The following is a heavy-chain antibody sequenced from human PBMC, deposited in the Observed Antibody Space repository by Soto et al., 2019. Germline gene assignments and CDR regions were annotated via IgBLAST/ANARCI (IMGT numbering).Heavy chain of an antibody. V-gene: IGHV3-30*18. Sequence: GGSLRLSCAASGFTFSSYGMHWVRQAPGKGLEWVAVISYDGSNKYYADSVKGRFTISRDNSKNTLYLQMNSLRAEDTAVYYCAKDLHDYSNYPADYYYYGMDVWGQGTTVTVSS. CDR1: GFTFSSYG. CDR3: AKDLHDYSNYPADYYYYGMDV. D-gene: IGHD4-4*01. J-gene: IGHJ6*02. CDR2: ISYDGSNK.